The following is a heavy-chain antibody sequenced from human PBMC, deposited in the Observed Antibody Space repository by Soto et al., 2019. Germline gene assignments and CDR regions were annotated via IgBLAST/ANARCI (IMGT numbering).Heavy chain of an antibody. Sequence: GGSLRLSCAASGFTFSSYWMHWVRQAPGKGLVWVSRINSDGSSTSYADSVKGRFTISRDNSKNTLSLQMNSLTIDDTAVYYCASDLTLDGVAIDYWAQGTPLTVSS. J-gene: IGHJ4*02. V-gene: IGHV3-74*01. CDR2: INSDGSST. D-gene: IGHD2-21*02. CDR3: ASDLTLDGVAIDY. CDR1: GFTFSSYW.